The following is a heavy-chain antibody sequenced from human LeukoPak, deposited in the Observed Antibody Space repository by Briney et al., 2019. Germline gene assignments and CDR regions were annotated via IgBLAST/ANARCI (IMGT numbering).Heavy chain of an antibody. CDR2: IKQDGSQK. V-gene: IGHV3-7*01. D-gene: IGHD6-13*01. CDR1: GFTFSSYW. CDR3: ARGTAAAGYYYYYYMDV. Sequence: GGSLRLSCVASGFTFSSYWMSWVRQAPGKGLEWVANIKQDGSQKYYVDSVKGRFTISRDNAKNSLYLQMNSLRAEDTAVYYCARGTAAAGYYYYYYMDVWGKGTTVTVSS. J-gene: IGHJ6*03.